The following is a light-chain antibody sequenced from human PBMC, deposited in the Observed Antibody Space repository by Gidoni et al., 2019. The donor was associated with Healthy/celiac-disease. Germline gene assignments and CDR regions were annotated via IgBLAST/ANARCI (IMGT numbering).Light chain of an antibody. CDR1: QSVLYSSNNKNY. J-gene: IGKJ1*01. CDR2: WAS. V-gene: IGKV4-1*01. CDR3: QQYYSTPWT. Sequence: DIVMTQSPDSRAVSLGERATINCKSSQSVLYSSNNKNYLAWYQQKPGQPPKLLIYWASTPESGVPDRFSGSGSGTDFTLTISSLQAEDVAVYYCQQYYSTPWTFGQGTKVEIK.